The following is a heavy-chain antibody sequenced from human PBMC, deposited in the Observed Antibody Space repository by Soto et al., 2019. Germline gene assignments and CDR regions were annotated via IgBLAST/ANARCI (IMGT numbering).Heavy chain of an antibody. CDR3: ARDRALYYGMDV. V-gene: IGHV3-21*01. CDR2: ISSSSSYI. J-gene: IGHJ6*02. Sequence: GGSLRLSCAASGFTFSSYSMNWVRQAPGKGLEWVSSISSSSSYIYYADSVKGRFTISRDNAKNSLYLQMNSLRAEDTAVYYCARDRALYYGMDVWGRGTTVTVSS. CDR1: GFTFSSYS.